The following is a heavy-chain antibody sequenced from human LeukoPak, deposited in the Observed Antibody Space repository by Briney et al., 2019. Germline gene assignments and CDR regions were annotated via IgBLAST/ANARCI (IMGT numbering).Heavy chain of an antibody. CDR3: VREIRLSPEGACDI. V-gene: IGHV3-7*03. D-gene: IGHD1-26*01. CDR2: IKQDGSEK. CDR1: RFMFSSFW. J-gene: IGHJ3*02. Sequence: GGSLRLSCVASRFMFSSFWMSWVRQAPGKGLEWVANIKQDGSEKYYVDSVKGRFTISRDNAKNSLYLQMNSLRADDTAVYYCVREIRLSPEGACDIWGQGTMVTVSS.